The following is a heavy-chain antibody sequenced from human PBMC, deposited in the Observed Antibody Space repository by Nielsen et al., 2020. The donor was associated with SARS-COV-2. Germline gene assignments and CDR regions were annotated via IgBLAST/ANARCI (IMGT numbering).Heavy chain of an antibody. V-gene: IGHV3-23*01. CDR2: ISENEVST. CDR3: ARDRHYTIPFDY. CDR1: GFTFSTYA. Sequence: GESLKISCTISGFTFSTYAMSWVRLTPGKGLEWVATISENEVSTYYADSVKGRFIISRDNSKSTLYLQMNSLRAEDTAVYYCARDRHYTIPFDYWGQGALVTVSA. D-gene: IGHD4-11*01. J-gene: IGHJ4*02.